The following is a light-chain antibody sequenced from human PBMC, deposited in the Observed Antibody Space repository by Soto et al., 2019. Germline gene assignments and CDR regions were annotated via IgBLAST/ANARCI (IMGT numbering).Light chain of an antibody. Sequence: DIQITQSPSTLSASVGDRVTITCRASQSISSWLAWYQQKPGKAPKLLIYDASSLESGVPSRFSGSGSGTEFTLTISSLQTDDFATYYCQQYNSYSPTFGQGTKVDIK. CDR2: DAS. V-gene: IGKV1-5*01. CDR1: QSISSW. J-gene: IGKJ1*01. CDR3: QQYNSYSPT.